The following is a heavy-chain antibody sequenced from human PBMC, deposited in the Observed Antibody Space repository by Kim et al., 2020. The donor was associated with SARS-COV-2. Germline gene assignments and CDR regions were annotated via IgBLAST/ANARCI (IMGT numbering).Heavy chain of an antibody. CDR3: ARHWSDTRMYSSSWSIPMNWFDP. Sequence: GESLKISCKGSGYSFTSYWISWVRQMPGKGLEWMGRIDPSDSYTNYSPSFQGHVTISADKSISTAYLQWSSLKASDTAMYYCARHWSDTRMYSSSWSIPMNWFDPWGQGTLVTVSS. J-gene: IGHJ5*02. V-gene: IGHV5-10-1*01. CDR1: GYSFTSYW. CDR2: IDPSDSYT. D-gene: IGHD6-13*01.